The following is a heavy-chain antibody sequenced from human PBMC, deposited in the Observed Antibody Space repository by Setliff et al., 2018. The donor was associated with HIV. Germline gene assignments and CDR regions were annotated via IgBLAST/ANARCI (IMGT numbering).Heavy chain of an antibody. CDR2: IYTIGGT. Sequence: SETLSLTCTVSGGSISPYYWSWIRQPPGKGLEWIGYIYTIGGTNYNPSLKSRVTISVDTSKNQFSLKLTSVTAADTSVYYCARSPRIGVAGEFEYWGQGTLVTVSS. V-gene: IGHV4-4*09. CDR1: GGSISPYY. CDR3: ARSPRIGVAGEFEY. J-gene: IGHJ4*02. D-gene: IGHD6-19*01.